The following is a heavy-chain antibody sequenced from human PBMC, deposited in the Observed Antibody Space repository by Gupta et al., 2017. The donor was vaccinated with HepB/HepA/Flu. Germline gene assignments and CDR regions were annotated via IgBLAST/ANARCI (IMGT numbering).Heavy chain of an antibody. Sequence: QVQLVQSGPEVMKPGASVKVSCKASGYMFTSYAISWVRQAPGQGLEWMGWISPFNANTNYAQKFQGRVTMTTDSVTNTAYMELRSLRSDDTAVYFCARDLQAGWRSRGNLDLWGRGTLVSGSS. J-gene: IGHJ2*01. CDR3: ARDLQAGWRSRGNLDL. V-gene: IGHV1-18*01. CDR1: GYMFTSYA. D-gene: IGHD6-19*01. CDR2: ISPFNANT.